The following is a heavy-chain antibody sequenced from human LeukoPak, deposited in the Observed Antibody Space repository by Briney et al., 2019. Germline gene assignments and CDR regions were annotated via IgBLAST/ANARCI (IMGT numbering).Heavy chain of an antibody. CDR1: GFTFSSYS. CDR2: ISSSSSTI. CDR3: AREWSRRPYYYYYGMDV. V-gene: IGHV3-48*01. J-gene: IGHJ6*02. D-gene: IGHD2-15*01. Sequence: GGSLRLSCAASGFTFSSYSMNWVRQAPGKGLEWVSYISSSSSTIYYADSVKGRFTISRDNAKNSLYLQMNSLRAEDTAVYYCAREWSRRPYYYYYGMDVWGQGTTVTVSS.